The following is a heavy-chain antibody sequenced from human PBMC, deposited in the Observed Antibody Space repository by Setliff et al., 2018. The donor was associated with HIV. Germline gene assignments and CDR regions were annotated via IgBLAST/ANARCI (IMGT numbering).Heavy chain of an antibody. CDR2: GGGT. V-gene: IGHV3-20*04. CDR3: TRNIGSGTYWGSWYYMDV. CDR1: GVTFSIYS. J-gene: IGHJ6*03. Sequence: GGSLRLSCVVSGVTFSIYSMAWVRQAPGNGGGTGYADSVQGRFTISRDNAKNSLYLQMNSLRAEDTAMYYCTRNIGSGTYWGSWYYMDVWGKGTTVTVSS. D-gene: IGHD1-26*01.